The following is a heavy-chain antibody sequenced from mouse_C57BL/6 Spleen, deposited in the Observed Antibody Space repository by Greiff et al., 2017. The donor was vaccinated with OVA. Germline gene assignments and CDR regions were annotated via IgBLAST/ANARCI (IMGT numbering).Heavy chain of an antibody. CDR3: AYDYDGFAY. CDR1: GYSFTSYY. CDR2: IYPGSGNT. J-gene: IGHJ3*01. V-gene: IGHV1-66*01. Sequence: QVQLQQSGPELVKPGASVKISCKASGYSFTSYYIHWVKQRPGQGLEWIGWIYPGSGNTNYNEKFKGKATLTADTSSSTAYMQLSGLTSEDSAVYYCAYDYDGFAYWGQGTLVTVSA. D-gene: IGHD2-4*01.